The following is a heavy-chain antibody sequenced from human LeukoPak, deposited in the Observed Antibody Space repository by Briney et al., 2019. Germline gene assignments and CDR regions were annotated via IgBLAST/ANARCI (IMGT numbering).Heavy chain of an antibody. Sequence: GRSLRLSCAASGFSFSSYAMHWVRQAPGKGLEYVSAISSNGGSTYYADSVKGRFTISRDNSKNTLYLQMSSLRAEDTAVYYCVTKTTKAIAVADYYFDYWGQGTLVTVSS. V-gene: IGHV3-64D*09. CDR1: GFSFSSYA. J-gene: IGHJ4*02. D-gene: IGHD6-19*01. CDR3: VTKTTKAIAVADYYFDY. CDR2: ISSNGGST.